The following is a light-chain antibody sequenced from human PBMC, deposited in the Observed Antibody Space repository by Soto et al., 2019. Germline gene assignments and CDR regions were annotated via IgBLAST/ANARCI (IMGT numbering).Light chain of an antibody. CDR3: SSYTSTSTRV. J-gene: IGLJ2*01. V-gene: IGLV1-44*01. Sequence: QSALTQPPSASGTPGQRVTISCSGSSSNIETNTVDWYQHLPGTAPKVLIFNNNQRPSGVPDRFSGSKSGTSASLAISGLQSEDEADYYCSSYTSTSTRVFGGGTKVTVL. CDR2: NNN. CDR1: SSNIETNT.